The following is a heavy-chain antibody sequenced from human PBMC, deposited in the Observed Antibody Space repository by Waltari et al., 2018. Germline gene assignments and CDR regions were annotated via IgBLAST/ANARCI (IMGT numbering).Heavy chain of an antibody. CDR2: VDPEDGET. CDR1: GYTLTEFS. D-gene: IGHD1-26*01. Sequence: VQLVQSGAEVKKPGASVKVSYKVSGYTLTEFSMHWVRPAPGKGLEWMGGVDPEDGETIYAQKFQGRVTMTEDTSTDTAYMELSSLRSEDTAVYYCATNLRIVGAKDAFDIWGQGTMVTVSS. V-gene: IGHV1-24*01. J-gene: IGHJ3*02. CDR3: ATNLRIVGAKDAFDI.